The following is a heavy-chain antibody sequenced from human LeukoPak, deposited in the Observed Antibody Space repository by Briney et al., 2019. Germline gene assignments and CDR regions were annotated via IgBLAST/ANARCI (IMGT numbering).Heavy chain of an antibody. V-gene: IGHV3-21*01. CDR1: GFTFSSYS. CDR3: ARVVSYGGSNY. D-gene: IGHD4-23*01. CDR2: ISSSSSYI. J-gene: IGHJ4*02. Sequence: GGSLRLSCAASGFTFSSYSMNWVRKAPGKGLEWVSSISSSSSYIYYADSVKGRFTISRDNAKNSLYLQMNSLRAEDTAVYYCARVVSYGGSNYWGQGTLVTVSS.